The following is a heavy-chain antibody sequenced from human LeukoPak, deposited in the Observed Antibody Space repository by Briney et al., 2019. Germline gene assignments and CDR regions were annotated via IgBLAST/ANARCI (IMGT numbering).Heavy chain of an antibody. J-gene: IGHJ6*02. V-gene: IGHV3-15*01. CDR2: IKSKTDGGTT. D-gene: IGHD3-22*01. CDR3: TTGPNNYYDSSGYSYYYYGMDV. CDR1: GFTFSNAW. Sequence: GGSLRLSCVASGFTFSNAWMSWVRQAPGKGLEWVGRIKSKTDGGTTDYAAPVKGRFTISRDDSKNTLYLQMNSLKTEDTAVYYCTTGPNNYYDSSGYSYYYYGMDVWGQGTTVTVSS.